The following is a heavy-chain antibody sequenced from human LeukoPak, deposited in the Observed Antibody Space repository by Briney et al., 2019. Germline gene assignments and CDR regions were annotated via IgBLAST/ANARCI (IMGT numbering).Heavy chain of an antibody. D-gene: IGHD2-2*02. CDR1: GYTFTSYY. V-gene: IGHV1-46*01. CDR3: AAAQADIVVVPAAIDAFDI. Sequence: ASVKVSCKASGYTFTSYYMHWVRQAPGQGLEWMGIINPSGGSTNYAQKFQERVTITRDMSTSTAYMELSSLRSEDTAVYYCAAAQADIVVVPAAIDAFDIWGQGTMVTVSS. J-gene: IGHJ3*02. CDR2: INPSGGST.